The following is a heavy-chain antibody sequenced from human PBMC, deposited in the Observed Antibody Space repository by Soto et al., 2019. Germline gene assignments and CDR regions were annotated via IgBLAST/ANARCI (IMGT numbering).Heavy chain of an antibody. D-gene: IGHD3-10*01. J-gene: IGHJ4*02. Sequence: QVQLQQWGAGLLKPSETLSLTCAVYGGSFSGYYWSWIRQPPGKGLEWIGEINHSGSTNYNPSLKSGVTISVDTYKNQFSMKLSTVTAADTAVYYCAGIPRRVRFGDLTSIDYWGQGTLVTVSS. CDR1: GGSFSGYY. V-gene: IGHV4-34*01. CDR3: AGIPRRVRFGDLTSIDY. CDR2: INHSGST.